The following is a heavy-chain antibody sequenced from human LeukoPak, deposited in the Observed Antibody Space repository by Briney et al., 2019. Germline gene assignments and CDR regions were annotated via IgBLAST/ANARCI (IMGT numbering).Heavy chain of an antibody. J-gene: IGHJ4*02. CDR3: ARALGVADDY. D-gene: IGHD2-15*01. CDR2: VIPIFGTA. CDR1: GGTFSSYA. V-gene: IGHV1-69*13. Sequence: SVKVSCTASGGTFSSYAISWVRQAPGQGLEWMGGVIPIFGTANYAQKFQGRVTITADESTSTAYMELSSLRSEGTAVYYCARALGVADDYWGQGTLVTVSS.